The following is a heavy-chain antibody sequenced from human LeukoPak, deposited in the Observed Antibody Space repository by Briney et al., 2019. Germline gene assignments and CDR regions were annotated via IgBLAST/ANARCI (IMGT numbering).Heavy chain of an antibody. CDR1: GFTFIDYC. CDR2: IDLNNGAI. D-gene: IGHD6-13*01. Sequence: ASAKVSCKAAGFTFIDYCSHWVRQAPGQGPEWMGWIDLNNGAIKYAPKFQGRVTITRDTSINTAYMELSSLTSDDTAVYYCARDSTAAAGSYFDYWGQGTLVTVSS. J-gene: IGHJ4*02. CDR3: ARDSTAAAGSYFDY. V-gene: IGHV1-2*02.